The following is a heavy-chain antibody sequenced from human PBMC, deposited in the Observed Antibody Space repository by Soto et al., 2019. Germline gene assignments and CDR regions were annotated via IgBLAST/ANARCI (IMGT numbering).Heavy chain of an antibody. J-gene: IGHJ6*02. V-gene: IGHV1-18*01. CDR2: ISAYNGNT. D-gene: IGHD3-10*01. CDR3: ARDSDTMVRGILPPRYYGMDV. Sequence: VKVSCKASGYTFTSYGISWVRQAPGQGLEWMGWISAYNGNTNYAQKLQGRVTMTTDTSTSTAYMELRSLRSDDTAVYYCARDSDTMVRGILPPRYYGMDVWGQGTTVTVSS. CDR1: GYTFTSYG.